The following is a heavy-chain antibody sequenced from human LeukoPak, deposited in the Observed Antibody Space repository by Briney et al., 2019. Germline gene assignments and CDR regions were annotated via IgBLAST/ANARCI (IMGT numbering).Heavy chain of an antibody. V-gene: IGHV4-34*01. CDR2: INHSGST. D-gene: IGHD1-26*01. Sequence: SETLSLTCAVYGGSFSGYYWSWIRQPPGKGLEWIGEINHSGSTNYNPSLKSRVTISVDTSKNQFSLKLSSVTAADTALYYCADIGRYLFDPWGQGTLVTVSS. J-gene: IGHJ5*02. CDR1: GGSFSGYY. CDR3: ADIGRYLFDP.